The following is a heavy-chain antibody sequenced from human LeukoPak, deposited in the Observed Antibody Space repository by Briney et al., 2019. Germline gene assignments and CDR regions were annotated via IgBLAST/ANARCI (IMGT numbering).Heavy chain of an antibody. V-gene: IGHV1-24*01. D-gene: IGHD3-22*01. J-gene: IGHJ4*02. Sequence: ASVKVSCKASGYTLTELSMHWVRQAPGKGLEWMGGFDPEDGETIYAQKFQGRVTMTEDTSTDTAYMELSSLRSEDTAVYYCATGQPRITMIVVVPGGYYFDYWGQETLVTVSS. CDR3: ATGQPRITMIVVVPGGYYFDY. CDR2: FDPEDGET. CDR1: GYTLTELS.